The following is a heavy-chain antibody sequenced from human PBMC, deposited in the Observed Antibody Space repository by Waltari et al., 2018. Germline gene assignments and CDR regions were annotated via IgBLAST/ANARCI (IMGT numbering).Heavy chain of an antibody. D-gene: IGHD6-13*01. J-gene: IGHJ6*03. CDR3: ARDGGGYSSSWLNYYYYYMDV. CDR2: ISSSCNTI. CDR1: GFTFSSYE. V-gene: IGHV3-48*03. Sequence: EVQLVESGGGLVQPGGSLRLSCAASGFTFSSYEMNWVRQAPGKGLEWVSYISSSCNTIYYADSVKGRFTISRDNAKNSLYLQMNSLRAEDTAVYYCARDGGGYSSSWLNYYYYYMDVWGKGTTVTVSS.